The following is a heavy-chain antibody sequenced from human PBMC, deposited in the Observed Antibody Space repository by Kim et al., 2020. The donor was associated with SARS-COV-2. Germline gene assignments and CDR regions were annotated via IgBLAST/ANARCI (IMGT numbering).Heavy chain of an antibody. V-gene: IGHV3-30*18. CDR2: ISYDGSNK. D-gene: IGHD2-8*01. J-gene: IGHJ3*02. CDR3: AKIEGEWSAFDI. CDR1: GFTFSSYG. Sequence: GGSLRLSCAASGFTFSSYGMHWVRQAPGKGLEWVAVISYDGSNKYYADSVKGRFTISRDNSKNTLYLQMNSLRAEDTAVYYCAKIEGEWSAFDIWGQGT.